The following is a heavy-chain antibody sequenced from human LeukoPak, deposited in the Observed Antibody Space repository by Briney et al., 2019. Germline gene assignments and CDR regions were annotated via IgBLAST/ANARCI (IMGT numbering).Heavy chain of an antibody. D-gene: IGHD3-22*01. CDR3: ARGAYYYDSSGYYTYYFDY. V-gene: IGHV4-34*01. Sequence: SETLSLTCAVYGGSFSGYYWSWIRQPPGKGLEWIGEINHSGSTNYNPSLQSRVTISVGTSKNQFSLKLSSVTAADTAVYYCARGAYYYDSSGYYTYYFDYWGQGTLVTVSS. J-gene: IGHJ4*02. CDR1: GGSFSGYY. CDR2: INHSGST.